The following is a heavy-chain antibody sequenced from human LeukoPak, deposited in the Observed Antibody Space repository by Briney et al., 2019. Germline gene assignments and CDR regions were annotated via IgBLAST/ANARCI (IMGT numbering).Heavy chain of an antibody. CDR2: INPNSGGT. CDR3: ARGLIAAAGSNFDY. Sequence: GASVKVSCKASGYTFTGYYMHWVRQAPGQGLEWMGWINPNSGGTNYAQKFQGRVTMTRDTSISTAYMELSRLRSDDTAVYYCARGLIAAAGSNFDYWGQGTLVTVSS. D-gene: IGHD6-13*01. V-gene: IGHV1-2*02. CDR1: GYTFTGYY. J-gene: IGHJ4*02.